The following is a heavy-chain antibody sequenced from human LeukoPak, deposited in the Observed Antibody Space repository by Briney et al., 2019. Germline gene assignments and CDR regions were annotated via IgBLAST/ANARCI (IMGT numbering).Heavy chain of an antibody. Sequence: ASVKVSCKASGGTFSSYAISWVRRAPGQGLEWMGGIIPIFGTANYAQKFQGRVTITADKSTSTAYMELSSLRSEDTAVYYCARGPAGPPYYFDYWGQGTLVTVSS. J-gene: IGHJ4*02. CDR1: GGTFSSYA. CDR2: IIPIFGTA. CDR3: ARGPAGPPYYFDY. V-gene: IGHV1-69*06. D-gene: IGHD3-10*01.